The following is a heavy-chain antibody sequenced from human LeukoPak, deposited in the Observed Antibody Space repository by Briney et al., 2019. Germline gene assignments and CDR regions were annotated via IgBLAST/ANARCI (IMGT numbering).Heavy chain of an antibody. V-gene: IGHV1-58*01. CDR3: AAVPYLFREALSFYYYGMDV. CDR1: GFTFTSSA. J-gene: IGHJ6*02. Sequence: ASVKVSCKASGFTFTSSAVQWVRQARGQRLEWIGWIVVGSGNTNYAQKFQERVTITRDRSTSTAYMELSSLRSEDTAVYYCAAVPYLFREALSFYYYGMDVWGQGTTVTVSS. CDR2: IVVGSGNT.